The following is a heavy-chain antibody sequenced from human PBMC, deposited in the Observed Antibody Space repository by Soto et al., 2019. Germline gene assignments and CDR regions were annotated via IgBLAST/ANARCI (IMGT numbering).Heavy chain of an antibody. V-gene: IGHV4-59*08. J-gene: IGHJ6*03. D-gene: IGHD1-26*01. CDR1: GGSISSYY. CDR3: ARHVKVGFRYYYYYRDV. Sequence: QVQLQESGPGLVKPSETLSLTCTVSGGSISSYYWSWIRQPPGKGLEWIGYIYYSGSTNYNPSLKRRVTISVDPSKNQFSLRLSSVTAADTAVYYCARHVKVGFRYYYYYRDVWGKGTTVTVSS. CDR2: IYYSGST.